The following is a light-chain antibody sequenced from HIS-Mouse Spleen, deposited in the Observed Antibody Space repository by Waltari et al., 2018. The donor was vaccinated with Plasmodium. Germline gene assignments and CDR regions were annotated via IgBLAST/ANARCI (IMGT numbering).Light chain of an antibody. J-gene: IGLJ3*02. CDR1: ALPQQY. CDR2: EDS. Sequence: SSELTQPPSVSVSPGQTARITCYGDALPQQYDYWHQQKSGQAPVLVIYEDSKRPSGIPERFSGSSSGTMATLTISGAQVEDEADYYCYSTDSSGNHRVFGGGTKLTVL. V-gene: IGLV3-10*01. CDR3: YSTDSSGNHRV.